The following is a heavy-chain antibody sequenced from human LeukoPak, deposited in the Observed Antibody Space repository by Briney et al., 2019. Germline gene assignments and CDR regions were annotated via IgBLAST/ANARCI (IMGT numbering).Heavy chain of an antibody. CDR3: ARLESLVPADP. Sequence: ASVKVSCKASGYTFTGYYMHWVPQAPGQGLEWMGWINHNSGGTKYVQKFQGRVTMTRDTSISTAYMELTRLRSDDTAVYYCARLESLVPADPWGQGTLVTVSS. V-gene: IGHV1-2*02. CDR1: GYTFTGYY. J-gene: IGHJ5*02. CDR2: INHNSGGT. D-gene: IGHD6-19*01.